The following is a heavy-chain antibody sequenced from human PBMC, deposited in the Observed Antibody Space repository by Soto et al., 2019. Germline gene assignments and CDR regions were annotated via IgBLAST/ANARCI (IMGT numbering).Heavy chain of an antibody. J-gene: IGHJ4*02. CDR3: ATGVIWIGYFTVDS. CDR2: FIPVYRTL. V-gene: IGHV1-69*13. Sequence: SVKVSCKASGGSFGNSAINWVRQTPGQGLEWLGGFIPVYRTLNYAQKFQGRVTITADESTGTAYMTLSSLASNDTAVYYCATGVIWIGYFTVDSWGQGTRVTVSS. D-gene: IGHD3-3*01. CDR1: GGSFGNSA.